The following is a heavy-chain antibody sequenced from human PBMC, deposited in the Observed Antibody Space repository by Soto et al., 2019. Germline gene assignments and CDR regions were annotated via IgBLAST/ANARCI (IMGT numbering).Heavy chain of an antibody. CDR1: GYTFTGYY. Sequence: VASVKVSCKASGYTFTGYYMHWVRQAPGQGLEWMGWINPNSGGTNYAQKFQGWVTMTRDTSISTAYMELSRLRSDDTAVYYCARGLGTTVYYYYYYGMDVWGRGTTVTVSS. J-gene: IGHJ6*02. CDR3: ARGLGTTVYYYYYYGMDV. CDR2: INPNSGGT. D-gene: IGHD4-4*01. V-gene: IGHV1-2*04.